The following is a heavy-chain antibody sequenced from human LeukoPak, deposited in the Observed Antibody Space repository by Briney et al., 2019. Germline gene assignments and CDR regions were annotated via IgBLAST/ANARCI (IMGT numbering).Heavy chain of an antibody. D-gene: IGHD2/OR15-2a*01. CDR1: GFTFSSYW. Sequence: GGSLRLSCAASGFTFSSYWMSWVRQAPGKGLEWVANIKQDGSEKYYVDSVKGRFTISRDNAKNSLYLQMNSLRAEDTAVYYCARGNIGVSAREGFDYWGQGTLVTVSS. J-gene: IGHJ4*02. CDR3: ARGNIGVSAREGFDY. V-gene: IGHV3-7*01. CDR2: IKQDGSEK.